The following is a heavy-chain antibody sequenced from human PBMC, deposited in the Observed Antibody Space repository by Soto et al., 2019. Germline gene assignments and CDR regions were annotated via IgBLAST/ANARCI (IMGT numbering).Heavy chain of an antibody. J-gene: IGHJ6*02. CDR1: GFTFSSYG. CDR3: AKIEVRDEIGYYYGMDV. D-gene: IGHD2-21*01. CDR2: IWYDGSNK. V-gene: IGHV3-33*06. Sequence: PGGSLRLSCAASGFTFSSYGMHWVRQAPGKGLEWVAVIWYDGSNKYYADSVKGRFTISRDNSKNTLYLQMNSLRAEDTAVYYCAKIEVRDEIGYYYGMDVWGQGTTVTVSS.